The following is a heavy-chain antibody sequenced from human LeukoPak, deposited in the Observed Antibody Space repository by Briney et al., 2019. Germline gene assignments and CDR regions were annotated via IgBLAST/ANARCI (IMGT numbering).Heavy chain of an antibody. Sequence: SETLSLTCTVSGYSINSGYYWGWIRQPPGKGLEWIGSIDHSGSTYYNPSLKSRVTISVDTSKNQFSLKLSSVTAADTAVYYCARAAAGTHDYWGQGTLVTVSS. J-gene: IGHJ4*02. D-gene: IGHD6-13*01. CDR3: ARAAAGTHDY. V-gene: IGHV4-38-2*02. CDR1: GYSINSGYY. CDR2: IDHSGST.